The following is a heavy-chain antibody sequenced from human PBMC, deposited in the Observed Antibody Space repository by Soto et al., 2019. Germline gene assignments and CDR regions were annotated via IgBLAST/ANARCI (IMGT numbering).Heavy chain of an antibody. J-gene: IGHJ4*02. V-gene: IGHV3-30-3*01. CDR2: ISYDGSNK. CDR3: ARDGVGATGTFDY. Sequence: QVQLVESGGGVVQPGRSLRLSCAASGFTFSSYAMHWVRQAPGKGLEWVAVISYDGSNKYYADSVKGRFTISRDNSKNTLYLQINSLRAEDTAVYYCARDGVGATGTFDYWGQGTLVTVSS. D-gene: IGHD1-26*01. CDR1: GFTFSSYA.